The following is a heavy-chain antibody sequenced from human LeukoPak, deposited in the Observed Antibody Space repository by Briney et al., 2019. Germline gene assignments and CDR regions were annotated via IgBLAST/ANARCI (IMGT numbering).Heavy chain of an antibody. D-gene: IGHD3-3*01. CDR3: ARDSSFTIPLGLDY. CDR2: INPNSGGT. V-gene: IGHV1-2*04. J-gene: IGHJ4*02. Sequence: GASVKVSCKASGYTFTGYYMHWVRRAPGQGLEWMGWINPNSGGTNYAQKFQGWVTVTRDTSISTAYMELSRLRSDDTAVYYCARDSSFTIPLGLDYWGQGTLVTVSS. CDR1: GYTFTGYY.